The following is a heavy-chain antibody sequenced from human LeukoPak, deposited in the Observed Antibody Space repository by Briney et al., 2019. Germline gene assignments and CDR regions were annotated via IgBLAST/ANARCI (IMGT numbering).Heavy chain of an antibody. Sequence: ASVKVSCKASGGTFSSYAISWVRQAPGQGLEWMGWINPNSGGTNYAQKFQGRVTMTRDTSISTAYMELSRLRSDDTAVYYCARWGSSSRSYYYYMDVWGKGTTVTVSS. CDR1: GGTFSSYA. CDR2: INPNSGGT. CDR3: ARWGSSSRSYYYYMDV. J-gene: IGHJ6*03. D-gene: IGHD6-6*01. V-gene: IGHV1-2*02.